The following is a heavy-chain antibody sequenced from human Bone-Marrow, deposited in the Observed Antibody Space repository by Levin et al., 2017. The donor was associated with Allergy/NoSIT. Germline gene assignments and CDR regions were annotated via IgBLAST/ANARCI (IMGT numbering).Heavy chain of an antibody. CDR3: ARDYEIEKFGEWWFDP. CDR1: GYTFNAYY. V-gene: IGHV1-2*02. Sequence: LGESLKISCKTSGYTFNAYYVHWVRQAPGQGLEWMGWVAPKTGGTNYAQKFEGRVTLTRDMSINTVYMELSRLTPDDTAVYYCARDYEIEKFGEWWFDPWGQGTLVTVSA. CDR2: VAPKTGGT. J-gene: IGHJ5*02. D-gene: IGHD3-10*01.